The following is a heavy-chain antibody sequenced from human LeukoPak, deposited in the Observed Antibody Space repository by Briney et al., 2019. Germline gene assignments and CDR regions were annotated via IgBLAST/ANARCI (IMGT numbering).Heavy chain of an antibody. J-gene: IGHJ4*02. V-gene: IGHV1-18*01. CDR3: AVTRSSSGQYY. Sequence: GASVKVSCKASGYTFTSYGISWVRQAPGQGLEWMGWISAYNGNTNYAQKLQGRVTMTTDTSTSTAYMELWSLRSDGPVVYYCAVTRSSSGQYYWGQGTLVSVSS. CDR1: GYTFTSYG. D-gene: IGHD6-6*01. CDR2: ISAYNGNT.